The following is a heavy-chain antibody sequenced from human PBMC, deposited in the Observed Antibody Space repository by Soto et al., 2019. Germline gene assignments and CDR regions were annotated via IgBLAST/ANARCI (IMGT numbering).Heavy chain of an antibody. CDR1: GFTFSTYT. CDR2: ISSSSGTI. CDR3: ARGRQWLQNDAFDI. J-gene: IGHJ3*02. V-gene: IGHV3-48*01. D-gene: IGHD6-19*01. Sequence: GGSLRLSCAASGFTFSTYTMNWVRQAPGRELEWVSYISSSSGTIYYADSVKGRFTISRDNANNSLYLQMDSLRAEDTAVYYCARGRQWLQNDAFDIWGQGTMVTVSS.